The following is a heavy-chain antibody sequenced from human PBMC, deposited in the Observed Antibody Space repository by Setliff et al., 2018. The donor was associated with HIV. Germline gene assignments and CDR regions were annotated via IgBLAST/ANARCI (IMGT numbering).Heavy chain of an antibody. CDR2: IYYSGST. J-gene: IGHJ4*02. Sequence: SETLSLTCTVSGGSISSYYWSWIRQSPGKGLEWIGYIYYSGSTYYNPSLKTRVTISVDGSKNQFSLKLKSVTAADTAVYYCARWHPPYGFWEEDYWGQGTLVTVSS. CDR1: GGSISSYY. CDR3: ARWHPPYGFWEEDY. D-gene: IGHD3-10*01. V-gene: IGHV4-59*08.